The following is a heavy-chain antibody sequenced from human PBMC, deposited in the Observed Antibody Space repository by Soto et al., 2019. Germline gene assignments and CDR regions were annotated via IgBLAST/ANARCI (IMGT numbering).Heavy chain of an antibody. D-gene: IGHD3-10*01. CDR1: GYTFTSYG. Sequence: QVQLVQSGAEVKKPGASVKVSCKASGYTFTSYGISWVRQAPGQGLEWMGWISAYNGNTNYAQKLQGRVTMTTDTSTSTAYMELRSLRSDDTAVYYSARAPMVRREPRVNWFDPWGQGTLVTVSS. V-gene: IGHV1-18*01. CDR3: ARAPMVRREPRVNWFDP. J-gene: IGHJ5*02. CDR2: ISAYNGNT.